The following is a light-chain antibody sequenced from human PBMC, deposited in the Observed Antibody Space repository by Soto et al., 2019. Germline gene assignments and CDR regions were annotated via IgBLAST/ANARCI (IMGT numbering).Light chain of an antibody. CDR3: QQRTRWPMT. CDR1: QNLHSF. CDR2: DGS. Sequence: EIVLTQSPVTLSVSPGERVTLSCRASQNLHSFLNWYQQRPGQAPRPLIYDGSKRAAGVPDRISGDGSGTDYTLTISSLEPEDFAVYYCQQRTRWPMTFGQGTRLEIK. J-gene: IGKJ5*01. V-gene: IGKV3-11*01.